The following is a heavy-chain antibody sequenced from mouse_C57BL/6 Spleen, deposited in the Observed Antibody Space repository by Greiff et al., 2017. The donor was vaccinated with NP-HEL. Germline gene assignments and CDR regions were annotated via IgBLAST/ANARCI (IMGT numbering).Heavy chain of an antibody. CDR1: GYAFSSFW. V-gene: IGHV1-82*01. CDR3: ARNEGGTWFAY. CDR2: IYPGDGDT. Sequence: QVQLKESGPELVKPGASVKISCKASGYAFSSFWMNWVKQRPGKGLEWIGRIYPGDGDTNYNGKFKGKATLTADKSSSTAYMQLSSLTSEDSAVYFCARNEGGTWFAYWGQGTLVTVSA. J-gene: IGHJ3*01. D-gene: IGHD1-1*02.